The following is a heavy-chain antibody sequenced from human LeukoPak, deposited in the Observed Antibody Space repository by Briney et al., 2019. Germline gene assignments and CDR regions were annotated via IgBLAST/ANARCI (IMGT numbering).Heavy chain of an antibody. Sequence: GGSLRLSCAASGFTVSSNYMSWVRQAPGKGLEWVSVIYSGGSTYYADSVKGRFTISRDNSENTLYLQMNSLRAEDTAVYYCARSLGVAALDYWGQGTLVTVSS. CDR1: GFTVSSNY. D-gene: IGHD2-15*01. J-gene: IGHJ4*02. V-gene: IGHV3-66*02. CDR3: ARSLGVAALDY. CDR2: IYSGGST.